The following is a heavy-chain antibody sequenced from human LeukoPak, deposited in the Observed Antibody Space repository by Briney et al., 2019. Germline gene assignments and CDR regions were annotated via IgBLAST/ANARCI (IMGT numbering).Heavy chain of an antibody. Sequence: ASVKVSCKSSGYTFTSYDIKWVRQAPGQGLEWLGWMNPNSDNTGYAQKFQGRVTMTWNTSISTAYMELSGLRSEDTAVYYCARGHCSTTKCSSRYYYHYMDVWGKGTTVTISS. D-gene: IGHD2-2*01. V-gene: IGHV1-8*01. CDR2: MNPNSDNT. CDR1: GYTFTSYD. CDR3: ARGHCSTTKCSSRYYYHYMDV. J-gene: IGHJ6*03.